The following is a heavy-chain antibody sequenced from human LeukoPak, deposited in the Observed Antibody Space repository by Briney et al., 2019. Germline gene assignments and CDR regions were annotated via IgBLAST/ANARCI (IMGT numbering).Heavy chain of an antibody. J-gene: IGHJ1*01. D-gene: IGHD3-22*01. CDR2: IKSDGST. Sequence: GGSLRLSCAASGFTFSRYWMHWVRQAPGKGLVWVSRIKSDGSTNYADSVKGRFTISRDNAKNTVSLQMNSLRAEDTGVYYCARAPAEIGGYYPEYFRHWARAPWSPSPQ. CDR1: GFTFSRYW. V-gene: IGHV3-74*01. CDR3: ARAPAEIGGYYPEYFRH.